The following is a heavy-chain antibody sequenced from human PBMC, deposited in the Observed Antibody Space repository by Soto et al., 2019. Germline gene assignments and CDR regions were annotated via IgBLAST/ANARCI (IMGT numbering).Heavy chain of an antibody. J-gene: IGHJ4*02. Sequence: ETLSLTCAVYGGSFIGYYWSWIRQPPGKGLEWIGEINHSGSTNYNPSLKSRVTISVDTSKNQFSLKLSSVTAADTAVYYCARDPYIPDSSSSGGYRGQGTLVTVSS. V-gene: IGHV4-34*01. CDR3: ARDPYIPDSSSSGGY. CDR2: INHSGST. D-gene: IGHD6-6*01. CDR1: GGSFIGYY.